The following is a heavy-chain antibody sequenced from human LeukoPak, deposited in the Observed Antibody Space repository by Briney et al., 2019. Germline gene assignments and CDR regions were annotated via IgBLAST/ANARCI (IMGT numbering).Heavy chain of an antibody. CDR2: IRYDGSSK. J-gene: IGHJ4*02. D-gene: IGHD3-16*01. CDR1: GFTFRTSG. Sequence: RGSLRLSCAASGFTFRTSGMHWVRQAPGKGLKWVAFIRYDGSSKYFADSVKGRFTISRDNSKDTLYLQMNSLRAEDTAVYYCAKGLTFGFDYWGQGTPVTVSS. V-gene: IGHV3-30*02. CDR3: AKGLTFGFDY.